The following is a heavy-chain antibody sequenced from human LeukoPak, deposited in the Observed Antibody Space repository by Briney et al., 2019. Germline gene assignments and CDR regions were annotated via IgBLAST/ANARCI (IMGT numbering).Heavy chain of an antibody. CDR2: IYYSGST. J-gene: IGHJ6*02. V-gene: IGHV4-31*03. D-gene: IGHD3-3*01. CDR3: ARDNRGIRFLEWFYGMDV. CDR1: GGSISSGGYY. Sequence: PSETLSLTCTVSGGSISSGGYYWSWIRQRPGKGLEWIGYIYYSGSTYYNPSLKSRVTISVDTSKNQFSLKLSSVTAADTAVYYCARDNRGIRFLEWFYGMDVWGQGTTVTVSS.